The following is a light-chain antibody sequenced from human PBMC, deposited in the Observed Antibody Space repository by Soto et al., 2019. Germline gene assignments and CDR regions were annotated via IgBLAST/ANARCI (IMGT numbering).Light chain of an antibody. J-gene: IGKJ1*01. CDR3: NKNNSYWWT. CDR2: DAS. V-gene: IGKV1-5*01. Sequence: DIQMTQSPSTLSASVGDRVTITCRASQSISSWLAWYQQKPGKAPKLLIYDASSLESGVPSRFSGSGSGTEFTLTISSRQPDNFATYNCNKNNSYWWTLGQGTKVDIK. CDR1: QSISSW.